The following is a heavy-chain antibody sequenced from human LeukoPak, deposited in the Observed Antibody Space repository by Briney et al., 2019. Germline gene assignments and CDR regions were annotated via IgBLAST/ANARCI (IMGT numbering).Heavy chain of an antibody. D-gene: IGHD1-26*01. V-gene: IGHV4-4*02. CDR3: TREDRPYCPFAY. CDR2: IAHDGTT. Sequence: SETLSLTCGVSGGSIDITNYWSWVRQAPGKGLEWFGEIAHDGTTNYNPSLRSRVAMSFARANNQFSLSLTSVTAADTAVYYCTREDRPYCPFAYWGQGVLVTVSS. CDR1: GGSIDITNY. J-gene: IGHJ4*02.